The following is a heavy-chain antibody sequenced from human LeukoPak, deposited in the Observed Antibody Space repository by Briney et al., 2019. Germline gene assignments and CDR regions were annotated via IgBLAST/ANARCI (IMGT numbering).Heavy chain of an antibody. V-gene: IGHV1-2*04. D-gene: IGHD1-26*01. CDR2: INPNSGGT. Sequence: ASVKVSCKASGYTFTGYYMHWARQAPGQGLEWMGWINPNSGGTNYAQKFQGWVTMTRDTSTSTVYMELSSLRSEDTAVYYCARLSGSLGDDAFDIWGQGTMVTVSS. CDR3: ARLSGSLGDDAFDI. CDR1: GYTFTGYY. J-gene: IGHJ3*02.